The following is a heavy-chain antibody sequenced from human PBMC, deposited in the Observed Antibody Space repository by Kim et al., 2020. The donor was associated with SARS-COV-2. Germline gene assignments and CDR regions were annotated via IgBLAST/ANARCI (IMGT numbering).Heavy chain of an antibody. V-gene: IGHV1-69*13. J-gene: IGHJ4*01. CDR1: GGTFSSYA. D-gene: IGHD3-9*01. Sequence: SVKVSCKASGGTFSSYAISWVRQAPGQGLEWMGGIISIFGTANYAQKFQGRVTITADESTSTASMELSSLRSEDTAVYYCVRVPSHYDILTGYTTDYWG. CDR2: IISIFGTA. CDR3: VRVPSHYDILTGYTTDY.